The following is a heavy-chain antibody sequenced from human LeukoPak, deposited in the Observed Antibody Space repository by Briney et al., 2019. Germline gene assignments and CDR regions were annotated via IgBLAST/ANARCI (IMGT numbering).Heavy chain of an antibody. CDR2: IKQDGSEK. J-gene: IGHJ4*02. V-gene: IGHV3-7*03. CDR3: ARGTTYYDFWSGYYPY. D-gene: IGHD3-3*01. Sequence: GGSLRLSCSASGFTFSSYWMSWVRQAPGKGLEWVANIKQDGSEKYYVDSVKGRFTISRDNAKNSLYLQMNSLRAEDTAVYHCARGTTYYDFWSGYYPYWGQGTLVTVSS. CDR1: GFTFSSYW.